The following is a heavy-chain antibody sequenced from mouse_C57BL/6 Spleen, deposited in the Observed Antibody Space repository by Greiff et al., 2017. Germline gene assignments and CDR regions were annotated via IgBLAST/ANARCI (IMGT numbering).Heavy chain of an antibody. J-gene: IGHJ4*01. CDR1: GFSLTSSG. V-gene: IGHV2-2*01. D-gene: IGHD2-3*01. CDR3: ARKGYDAYYAMDY. CDR2: IWSGGST. Sequence: VQLQQSGPGLVQPSQSLSITCTVSGFSLTSSGVHWVRQSPGKGLAWLGVIWSGGSTDYNAAFISRLSISTDNSKSPVFFKMNSLQADDTAIYYCARKGYDAYYAMDYWGQGTSVTVSS.